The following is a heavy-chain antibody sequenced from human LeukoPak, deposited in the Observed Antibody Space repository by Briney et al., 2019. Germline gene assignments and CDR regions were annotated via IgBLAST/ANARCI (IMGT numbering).Heavy chain of an antibody. V-gene: IGHV3-9*01. D-gene: IGHD5-18*01. Sequence: PGRSLRLSCAASGFTFDDYAMHWVRQAPGKGLEWVSGISWNSGSIGYADSVKGRFTTSRDNAKNSLYLQMNSLRAEDTAVYYCARDAAMVDYWGQGTLVTVSS. CDR3: ARDAAMVDY. J-gene: IGHJ4*02. CDR1: GFTFDDYA. CDR2: ISWNSGSI.